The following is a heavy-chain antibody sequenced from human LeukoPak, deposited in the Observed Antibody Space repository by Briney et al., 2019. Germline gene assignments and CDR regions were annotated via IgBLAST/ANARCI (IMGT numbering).Heavy chain of an antibody. CDR3: ARAHLATIVAPFDY. CDR1: GGSTSSYY. J-gene: IGHJ4*02. V-gene: IGHV4-59*12. CDR2: IYYSGST. D-gene: IGHD5-12*01. Sequence: PSETLSLTCTVSGGSTSSYYWSWIRQPPGKGLEWIGYIYYSGSTNYNPSLKSRVTISVDTSKNQFSLKLSSVTAADTAVYYCARAHLATIVAPFDYWGQGTLVTVSS.